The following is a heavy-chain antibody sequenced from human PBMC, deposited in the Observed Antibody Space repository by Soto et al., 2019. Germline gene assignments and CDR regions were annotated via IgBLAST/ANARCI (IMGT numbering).Heavy chain of an antibody. CDR1: GFTFGDYA. Sequence: GGSLRLSCTASGFTFGDYAMSWFRQAPGKGLEWVGFIRSKAYGGTTEYAASGKGKFTITRDDSKTMAYLQMNSLKTQETAVYYCTRDLSNYYDSSGPKYYYYGMDVWGQGTTVTVSS. J-gene: IGHJ6*02. V-gene: IGHV3-49*03. CDR2: IRSKAYGGTT. D-gene: IGHD3-22*01. CDR3: TRDLSNYYDSSGPKYYYYGMDV.